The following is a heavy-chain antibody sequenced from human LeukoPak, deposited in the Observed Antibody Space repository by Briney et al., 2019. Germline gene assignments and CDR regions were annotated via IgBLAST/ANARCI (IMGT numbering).Heavy chain of an antibody. CDR2: IKQDGSEK. V-gene: IGHV3-7*01. CDR1: GFTFSTYW. D-gene: IGHD6-19*01. J-gene: IGHJ6*03. Sequence: GGSLRLSCAASGFTFSTYWMSWVRQAPGKGLEWVANIKQDGSEKYYVDSVKGRFTISRDNAKNSLFPQMNNLRAEDTAVYYCAKDRGCGWYSGVAWVWNTPEYYYYYYMDVWGKGTTVTISS. CDR3: AKDRGCGWYSGVAWVWNTPEYYYYYYMDV.